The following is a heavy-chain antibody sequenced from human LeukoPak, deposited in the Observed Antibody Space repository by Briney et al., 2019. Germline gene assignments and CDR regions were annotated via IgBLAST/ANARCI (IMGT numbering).Heavy chain of an antibody. CDR2: INHSGST. CDR1: GGSFSDYY. CDR3: ARPGYTYGWGWFDP. Sequence: NPSETLSLTCGVYGGSFSDYYWSWIRQPPGKGLEWIGEINHSGSTNYNPSLKSRVTISVDTSKNQFSLKVNSVTAADTAVYYCARPGYTYGWGWFDPWGQGTLVTVSS. D-gene: IGHD5-18*01. J-gene: IGHJ5*02. V-gene: IGHV4-34*01.